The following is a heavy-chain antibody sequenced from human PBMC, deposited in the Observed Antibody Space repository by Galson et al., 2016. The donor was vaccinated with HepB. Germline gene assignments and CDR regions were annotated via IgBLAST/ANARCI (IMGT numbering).Heavy chain of an antibody. CDR3: AKRAHATGDYCGMDV. V-gene: IGHV3-7*05. J-gene: IGHJ6*02. D-gene: IGHD2-15*01. CDR1: GFTFSSYW. CDR2: IQQDGSDM. Sequence: SLRLSCAPSGFTFSSYWMSWVRQAPGKGLEWVANIQQDGSDMGYLDSVKGRFTISRDNAKNTLYLQMNSLRAEDTAVYYCAKRAHATGDYCGMDVWGQGTTVTVAS.